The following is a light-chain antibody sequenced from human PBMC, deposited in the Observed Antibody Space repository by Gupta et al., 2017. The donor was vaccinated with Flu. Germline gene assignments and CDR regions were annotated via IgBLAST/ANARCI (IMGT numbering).Light chain of an antibody. CDR3: YSPDTSGNHRV. CDR1: ALPKKY. V-gene: IGLV3-10*01. CDR2: EDR. Sequence: SSELTPPPSVSVSPGPTARITCSGDALPKKYAYWYQQKSGQAPVLIIYEDRKRPSGIPERFSGASSGTMATLTISGAQVEDEADYYCYSPDTSGNHRVFGGGTNLTVL. J-gene: IGLJ3*02.